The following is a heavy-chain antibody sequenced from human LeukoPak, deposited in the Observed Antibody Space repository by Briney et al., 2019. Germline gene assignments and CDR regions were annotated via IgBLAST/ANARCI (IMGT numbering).Heavy chain of an antibody. CDR3: ARASGRCFDWLQGPFDY. Sequence: PSETLSLTCTVSGGPIDHMNYYWGWIRRAPGKGLEWIGSIYYSGSTYYNPSLKSRVTMLIDTSKNQFSLNLNSVTAADTAVYFCARASGRCFDWLQGPFDYWGQGSLVTVSS. CDR2: IYYSGST. V-gene: IGHV4-39*07. CDR1: GGPIDHMNYY. J-gene: IGHJ4*02. D-gene: IGHD3-9*01.